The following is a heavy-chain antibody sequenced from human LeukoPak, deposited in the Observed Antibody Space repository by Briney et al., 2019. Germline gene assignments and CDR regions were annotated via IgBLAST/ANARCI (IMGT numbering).Heavy chain of an antibody. Sequence: SETLSLTCTVSGGSISGYYWSWIRQPPGKGLEWIGYIYYRGSTNYNPSLKSRVTISVDTSRTQFSLKLSSVTAADTAVYYCASGSGWNGYWGQGTLVTVSS. CDR1: GGSISGYY. J-gene: IGHJ4*02. D-gene: IGHD6-19*01. V-gene: IGHV4-59*08. CDR3: ASGSGWNGY. CDR2: IYYRGST.